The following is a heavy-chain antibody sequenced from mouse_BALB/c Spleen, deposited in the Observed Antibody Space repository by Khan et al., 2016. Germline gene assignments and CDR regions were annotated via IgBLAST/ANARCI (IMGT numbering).Heavy chain of an antibody. CDR1: GYSITSGYY. Sequence: VQLKESGPGLVKPSQSLSLTCSVTGYSITSGYYRNWIRQFPGNKLEWMGYISYDGSNNYNPSLKNRISITRDTSKNQFFLKLNSVTTEDTATYYCARAWYFDYWGQGTTLTVSS. J-gene: IGHJ2*01. V-gene: IGHV3-6*02. CDR2: ISYDGSN. CDR3: ARAWYFDY.